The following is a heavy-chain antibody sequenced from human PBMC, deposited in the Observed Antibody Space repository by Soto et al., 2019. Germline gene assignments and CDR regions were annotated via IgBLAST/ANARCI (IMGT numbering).Heavy chain of an antibody. J-gene: IGHJ4*02. V-gene: IGHV4-4*02. Sequence: QVQLQESGPGLVKPSGTLSLTCAVSGGSISSSNWWSWVRQPPGKGLEWIGEIYHSGNTNYNPSRRSRVTMAVDKSRNQFSLKMSSVTAADTAVYYCARRSGEGRVDYWGQGTLVTVSS. CDR1: GGSISSSNW. D-gene: IGHD3-10*01. CDR3: ARRSGEGRVDY. CDR2: IYHSGNT.